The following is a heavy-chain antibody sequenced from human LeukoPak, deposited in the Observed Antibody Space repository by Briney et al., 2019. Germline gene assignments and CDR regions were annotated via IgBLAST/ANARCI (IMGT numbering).Heavy chain of an antibody. V-gene: IGHV3-30*04. CDR2: ISYDGSNK. J-gene: IGHJ5*02. Sequence: GGSLRLSCAASGFTFSSYAMHWVRQAPGKGLEWVAVISYDGSNKYYADSVKGRFTISRDNDKNSVYLQMNSLRADDTAVYYCARGGSYYWPIDLWGQGTLVTVSS. CDR1: GFTFSSYA. CDR3: ARGGSYYWPIDL. D-gene: IGHD1-26*01.